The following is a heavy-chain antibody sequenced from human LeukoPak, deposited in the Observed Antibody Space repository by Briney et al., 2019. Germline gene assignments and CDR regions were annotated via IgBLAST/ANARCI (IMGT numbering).Heavy chain of an antibody. V-gene: IGHV3-7*01. CDR1: GFTFSSYW. Sequence: PGGSLRLSCAVSGFTFSSYWMSWVRQAPGKGLEWLANIRQDGSEKYYVDSVKGRFTISRDNAKNTLYLQMNSLRAEDTAVYYCAKLSARLIDYWGQGTLVTVSS. J-gene: IGHJ4*02. CDR3: AKLSARLIDY. CDR2: IRQDGSEK. D-gene: IGHD6-6*01.